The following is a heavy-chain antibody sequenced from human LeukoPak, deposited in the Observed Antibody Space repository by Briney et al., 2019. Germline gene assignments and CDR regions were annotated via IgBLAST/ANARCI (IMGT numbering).Heavy chain of an antibody. D-gene: IGHD6-19*01. CDR2: ISSSSSYI. CDR1: GFTFSSYS. V-gene: IGHV3-21*01. Sequence: GGSLRLSCAASGFTFSSYSMNWVRQAPGKGLEWVLSISSSSSYIYYADSVKGRFTISIDNAKNSLYLQMNGLSAEDTAVYYCARDLEVADTFDYWGQGTLVSVSS. J-gene: IGHJ4*02. CDR3: ARDLEVADTFDY.